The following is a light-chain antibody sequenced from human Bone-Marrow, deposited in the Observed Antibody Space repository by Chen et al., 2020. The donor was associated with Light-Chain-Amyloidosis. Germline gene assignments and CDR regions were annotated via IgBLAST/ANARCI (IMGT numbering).Light chain of an antibody. Sequence: QSVLTQPPSVSGAPGQRVTISCTGSTSNTGAGYVVHWYQQVPGTAPKLLIYGNTNRPSGVPDRFSASKSGTSASLAITGRQAEDEADYYCQSYDSSLSSSVFGGGTKLTVL. CDR2: GNT. CDR3: QSYDSSLSSSV. CDR1: TSNTGAGYV. J-gene: IGLJ2*01. V-gene: IGLV1-40*01.